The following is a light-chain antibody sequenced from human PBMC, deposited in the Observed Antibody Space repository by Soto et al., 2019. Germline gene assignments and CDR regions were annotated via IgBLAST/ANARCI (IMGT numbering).Light chain of an antibody. CDR2: EVG. V-gene: IGLV2-14*01. Sequence: QSALTQPASVSGSPGQSITISGTGTSSDIGDYNYVSWYQQHPGKAPKLIIFEVGDRLSGVSNRFSGSKSGYTASLTISGLQAEDEADYYCISHTSSRTWVFCAVTKLTVL. CDR1: SSDIGDYNY. J-gene: IGLJ3*02. CDR3: ISHTSSRTWV.